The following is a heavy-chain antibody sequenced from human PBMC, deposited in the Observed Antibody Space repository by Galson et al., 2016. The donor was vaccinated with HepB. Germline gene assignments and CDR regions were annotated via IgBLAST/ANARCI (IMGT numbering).Heavy chain of an antibody. Sequence: SLRLSCAASGFIFSQYVIHWVRQAPGKGLEWVAVTELDGSVKFYAAAVMGRFTISRDNSKNTLYLQMNSLRAEDTAVYYCARKHETSGYADDFDMWGQGTMVTVSS. CDR3: ARKHETSGYADDFDM. D-gene: IGHD3-22*01. V-gene: IGHV3-30-3*01. CDR1: GFIFSQYV. J-gene: IGHJ3*02. CDR2: TELDGSVK.